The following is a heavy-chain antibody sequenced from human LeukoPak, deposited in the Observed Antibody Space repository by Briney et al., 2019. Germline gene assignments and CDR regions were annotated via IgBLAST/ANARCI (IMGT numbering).Heavy chain of an antibody. J-gene: IGHJ3*02. CDR1: GFTFSSYK. D-gene: IGHD6-19*01. Sequence: GGSLRLSCAASGFTFSSYKMNWVRQAPGKGLEWVSYISSSGDTIYYADSLKGRFTISRDNAKNSLHLQMNSLRAEDTAVYYCARTKQWLDDAFDIWGQGTMVTVS. V-gene: IGHV3-48*03. CDR3: ARTKQWLDDAFDI. CDR2: ISSSGDTI.